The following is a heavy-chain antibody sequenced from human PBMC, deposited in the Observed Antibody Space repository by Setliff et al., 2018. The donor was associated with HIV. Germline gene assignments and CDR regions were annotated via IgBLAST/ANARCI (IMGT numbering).Heavy chain of an antibody. Sequence: GWSLRLSCAASGFTVSGYYMAWVRQAPGKGLEWVSNTKYDGSESYYVDSVKGRFIASTDNAKNSLFLEVNSLKAEDTAVYYCARAYNVYDYRFDSSGYDYWGQGTLVTVSS. CDR2: TKYDGSES. J-gene: IGHJ4*02. D-gene: IGHD3-22*01. V-gene: IGHV3-7*03. CDR1: GFTVSGYY. CDR3: ARAYNVYDYRFDSSGYDY.